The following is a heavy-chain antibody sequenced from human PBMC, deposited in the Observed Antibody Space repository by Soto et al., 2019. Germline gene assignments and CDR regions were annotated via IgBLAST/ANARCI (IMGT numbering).Heavy chain of an antibody. V-gene: IGHV1-69*02. CDR1: GGTFNTYT. Sequence: QVQLVQSGAEVKKPGSSVKVSCKSSGGTFNTYTITWVRRAPGQGLEWMGRIIPILDIANYAQKFQGRVTITADKSTRTVSMELSSLRSEDTAVYYCARGGVVTDTEKPTINNWFDPWGQGTLVTGSS. D-gene: IGHD2-21*02. CDR2: IIPILDIA. J-gene: IGHJ5*02. CDR3: ARGGVVTDTEKPTINNWFDP.